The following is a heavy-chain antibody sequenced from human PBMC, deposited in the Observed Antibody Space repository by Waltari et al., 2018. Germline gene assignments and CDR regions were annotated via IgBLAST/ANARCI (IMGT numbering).Heavy chain of an antibody. V-gene: IGHV5-51*01. CDR3: ARHEGGYHVDTAMVRSGFQH. D-gene: IGHD5-18*01. CDR2: IYPGDSDT. CDR1: GYSFTSYW. J-gene: IGHJ1*01. Sequence: GAEVKKPGESLKISCKGSGYSFTSYWIGWVRQMPGKGLEWMGIIYPGDSDTRYSPSFQGQVTISADKSISTAYLQWSSLKASDTAMYYCARHEGGYHVDTAMVRSGFQHWGQGTLVTVSS.